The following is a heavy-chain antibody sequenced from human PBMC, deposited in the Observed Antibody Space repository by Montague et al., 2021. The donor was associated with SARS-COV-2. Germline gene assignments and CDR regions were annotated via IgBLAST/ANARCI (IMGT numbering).Heavy chain of an antibody. V-gene: IGHV3-33*01. CDR1: GFTFSSYG. CDR3: ARDNAVAGSDPPTDY. CDR2: IWYDGSKK. D-gene: IGHD6-19*01. J-gene: IGHJ4*02. Sequence: SLRLSCAASGFTFSSYGMHWVRQAPGKGLEWVAVIWYDGSKKYYADSVKGRFTISRDNSKNTLYLQMKSLRAEDTAVYYCARDNAVAGSDPPTDYWGQGTLVTVSS.